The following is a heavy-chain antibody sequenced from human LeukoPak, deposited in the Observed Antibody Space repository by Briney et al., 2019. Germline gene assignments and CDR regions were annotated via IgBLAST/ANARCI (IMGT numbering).Heavy chain of an antibody. CDR1: GGSISSYY. CDR3: ARDTYGDYFDY. D-gene: IGHD4-17*01. CDR2: IYYSGST. J-gene: IGHJ4*02. Sequence: SETLSLTCTVSGGSISSYYWSWIRQPPGKGLEWIGYIYYSGSTNYNPSLKSRVTISVDTSKNQFSLKLSSVTAADTAVYYCARDTYGDYFDYWGQGTLVTVSS. V-gene: IGHV4-59*01.